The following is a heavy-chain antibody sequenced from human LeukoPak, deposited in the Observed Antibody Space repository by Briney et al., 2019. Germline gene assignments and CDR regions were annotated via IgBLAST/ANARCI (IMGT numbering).Heavy chain of an antibody. Sequence: SETLSLTCTVSGGSISSSSYYWGWIRQPPGKGLEWIGSIYYSGSTYYNPSLKSRVTISVDTSKNQFSLKLSSVTAADTAVYYCARLGAHTDGGYDTKRDYWGQGTLVTVSS. CDR1: GGSISSSSYY. D-gene: IGHD5-12*01. CDR3: ARLGAHTDGGYDTKRDY. V-gene: IGHV4-39*01. J-gene: IGHJ4*02. CDR2: IYYSGST.